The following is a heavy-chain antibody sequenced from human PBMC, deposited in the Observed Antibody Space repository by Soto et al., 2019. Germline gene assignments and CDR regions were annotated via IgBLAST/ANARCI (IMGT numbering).Heavy chain of an antibody. CDR1: GGTFSSYT. Sequence: QVQLVQSGAEVKKPGSSVKVSCKASGGTFSSYTSSWVRQAPGQGLEWMGRIIPILGIANYAQKFQGRVTITADKSTSTAYMELSSLRSEDTAVYYCASQRAAARPGGIDYWGQGTLVTVSS. J-gene: IGHJ4*02. CDR2: IIPILGIA. V-gene: IGHV1-69*02. CDR3: ASQRAAARPGGIDY. D-gene: IGHD6-6*01.